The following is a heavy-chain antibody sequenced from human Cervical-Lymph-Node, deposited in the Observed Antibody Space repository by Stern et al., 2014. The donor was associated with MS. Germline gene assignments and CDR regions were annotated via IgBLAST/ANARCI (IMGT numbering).Heavy chain of an antibody. J-gene: IGHJ5*02. D-gene: IGHD2-15*01. CDR3: ARGVVSNRAAATLHNLFDP. CDR2: TIPILGLP. Sequence: VHLVESGAEVKKPGSSVNFSCKASGGTFSSSYAIPWIRQPPGQGLEGMGRTIPILGLPYYAQKVQGRLTITADTSTSTVYMGLSSLTSEDTAVYYCARGVVSNRAAATLHNLFDPWGQGTLVTVSS. CDR1: GGTFSSSYA. V-gene: IGHV1-69*09.